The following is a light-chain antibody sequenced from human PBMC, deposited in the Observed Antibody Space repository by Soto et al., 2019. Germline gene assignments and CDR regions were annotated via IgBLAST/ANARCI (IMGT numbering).Light chain of an antibody. CDR3: QQFNSYST. CDR2: DAS. J-gene: IGKJ5*01. Sequence: DIQMTQSPSTLSASVGDRVTITCRASQSISSWLAWYQQKPGKAPKLLIYDASSLESGVPSRFSGSGSGTEFTLTISSLQPDDVANYDCQQFNSYSTFGQGT. CDR1: QSISSW. V-gene: IGKV1-5*01.